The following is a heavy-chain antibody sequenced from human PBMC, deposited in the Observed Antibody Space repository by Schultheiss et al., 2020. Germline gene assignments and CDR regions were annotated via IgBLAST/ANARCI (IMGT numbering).Heavy chain of an antibody. D-gene: IGHD3-9*01. V-gene: IGHV4-34*01. CDR1: GGSFSGYY. J-gene: IGHJ4*02. CDR2: INHSGST. CDR3: ARYHSYDIFDY. Sequence: SETLSLTCAVYGGSFSGYYWSWIRQPPGKGLEWIGEINHSGSTNYNPSLKSRVTISVDTSKNQFSLKLSSVTAADTAVYYCARYHSYDIFDYWGQGTLVTVSS.